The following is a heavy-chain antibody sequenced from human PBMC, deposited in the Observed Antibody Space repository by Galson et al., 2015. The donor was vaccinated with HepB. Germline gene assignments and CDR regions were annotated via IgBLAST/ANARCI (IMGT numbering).Heavy chain of an antibody. CDR1: GYTFTSYG. D-gene: IGHD6-13*01. J-gene: IGHJ4*02. Sequence: SVKVSCKASGYTFTSYGISWVRQAPGQGLEWMGWISAYNGNTNYAQKLQGRVTMTTDTSTSTAYMELRSLRSDDTAVYYCARRNLGIAAAGYDYWGQGTLVTVSS. V-gene: IGHV1-18*01. CDR3: ARRNLGIAAAGYDY. CDR2: ISAYNGNT.